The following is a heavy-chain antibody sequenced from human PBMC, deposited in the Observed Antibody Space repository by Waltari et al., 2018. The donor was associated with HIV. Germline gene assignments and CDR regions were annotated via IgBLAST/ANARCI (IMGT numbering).Heavy chain of an antibody. CDR2: SSAYDGNK. D-gene: IGHD2-8*01. Sequence: QVQLVQSGPEMKKLGASVKISCRASGFTFTHYVFSWVLQAPGQGLEWLGWSSAYDGNKDFARRFKDRVILTTDTSTTTAYLEVRSLRSDDTAMYYCVRGGGTWLYDMYYYQGMDVWGQGTTVTVSS. J-gene: IGHJ6*02. V-gene: IGHV1-18*01. CDR1: GFTFTHYV. CDR3: VRGGGTWLYDMYYYQGMDV.